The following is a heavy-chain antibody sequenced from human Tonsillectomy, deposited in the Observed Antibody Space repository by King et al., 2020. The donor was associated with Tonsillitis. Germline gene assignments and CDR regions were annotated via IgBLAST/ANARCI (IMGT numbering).Heavy chain of an antibody. J-gene: IGHJ4*02. Sequence: VQLQESGPGLVKPSQTLSLTCTVSGGSISSGGYYWSWIRQHPGKGLEWIGYIYYSGNTYYNPSLKSRVTISVDTSKSQFSLNLSSVTAADTAVYYCARDNPYKNGALDYWGQGTLVTVSS. CDR2: IYYSGNT. CDR3: ARDNPYKNGALDY. V-gene: IGHV4-31*03. CDR1: GGSISSGGYY. D-gene: IGHD3-16*02.